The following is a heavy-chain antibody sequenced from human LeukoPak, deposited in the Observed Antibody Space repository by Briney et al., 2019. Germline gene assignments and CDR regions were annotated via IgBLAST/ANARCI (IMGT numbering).Heavy chain of an antibody. D-gene: IGHD2-2*01. J-gene: IGHJ4*02. CDR2: ISSSGSTI. V-gene: IGHV3-11*01. CDR3: ARAEDIVVVPAAMEY. Sequence: KPGGSLRLSCAASGFTFSDYYMSWIRQAPGKGLEWVSYISSSGSTIYYADSVKGRFTISRDNAKNSLYLQMNSLRAEDTAVYYSARAEDIVVVPAAMEYWGQGTLVSVSS. CDR1: GFTFSDYY.